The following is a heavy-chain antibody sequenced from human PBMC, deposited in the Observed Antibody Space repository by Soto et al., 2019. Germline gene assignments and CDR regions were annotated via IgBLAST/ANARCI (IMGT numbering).Heavy chain of an antibody. CDR1: GCIFSSYA. Sequence: PGGSLRLSCAASGCIFSSYAMSWVRQAPGKGLEWVSSISGSGGTTYYADSVKGRFTVSRDNPKNTLYLQMNSLRAEDTAVYYPAKGLQNSKWCPFDYWGQGTLVTVSS. CDR2: ISGSGGTT. J-gene: IGHJ4*02. V-gene: IGHV3-23*01. D-gene: IGHD2-15*01. CDR3: AKGLQNSKWCPFDY.